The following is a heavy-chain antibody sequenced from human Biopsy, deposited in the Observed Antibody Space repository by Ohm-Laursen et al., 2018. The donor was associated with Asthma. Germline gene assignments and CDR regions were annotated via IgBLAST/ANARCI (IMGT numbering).Heavy chain of an antibody. Sequence: SLRLSCAASGFAVSRDYMFWVRQAPGKGLEWVSVIYSGGTSRIADSVRGRFTISRDYSKNTLYLQMHSLRAEDTAAYYCARGDSSNWSHYYFDYWGQGTLVTVSS. CDR1: GFAVSRDY. J-gene: IGHJ4*02. V-gene: IGHV3-53*01. D-gene: IGHD3-22*01. CDR2: IYSGGTS. CDR3: ARGDSSNWSHYYFDY.